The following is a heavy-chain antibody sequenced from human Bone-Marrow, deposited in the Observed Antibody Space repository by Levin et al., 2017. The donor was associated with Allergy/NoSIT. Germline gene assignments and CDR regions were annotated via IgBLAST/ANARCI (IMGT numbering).Heavy chain of an antibody. CDR2: INPNSGGT. V-gene: IGHV1-2*02. J-gene: IGHJ4*02. Sequence: GESLKISCKASGYTFTGYYMHWVRQAPGQGLEWMGWINPNSGGTNYAQKFQGRVTMTRDTSISTAYMELSRLRSDDTAVYYCAREGDVRASGSVAHFDYWGQGTLVTVSS. CDR1: GYTFTGYY. D-gene: IGHD6-19*01. CDR3: AREGDVRASGSVAHFDY.